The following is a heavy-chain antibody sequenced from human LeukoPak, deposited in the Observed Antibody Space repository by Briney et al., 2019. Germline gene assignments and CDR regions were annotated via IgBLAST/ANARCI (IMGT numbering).Heavy chain of an antibody. J-gene: IGHJ4*02. CDR2: ISGSGGST. Sequence: PGGSLRLSCAASGFTFSSYAMSWVRQAPGKGLEWVSAISGSGGSTYYADSVKGRFTISRDNSKNTLYLQMNSLRAEDTAVYYCELMGVVVVPAATFDYWGQGTLVTVSS. CDR1: GFTFSSYA. D-gene: IGHD2-2*01. CDR3: ELMGVVVVPAATFDY. V-gene: IGHV3-23*01.